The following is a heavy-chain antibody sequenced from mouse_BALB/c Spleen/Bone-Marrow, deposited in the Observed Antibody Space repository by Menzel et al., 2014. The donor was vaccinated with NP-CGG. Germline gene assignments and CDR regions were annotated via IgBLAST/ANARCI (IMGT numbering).Heavy chain of an antibody. V-gene: IGHV1-87*01. J-gene: IGHJ2*01. CDR1: GYTFTSYW. CDR3: ARRNYGYDY. CDR2: IYPGDGDT. Sequence: VQLQQSGAELARPGASVKLSCKASGYTFTSYWMQWVEQRPGQGLEWIGAIYPGDGDTRYTQKFKGKATLTADKSSSTAYMQLSSLASEDSAVYYCARRNYGYDYWGQGTTLTVSS. D-gene: IGHD2-2*01.